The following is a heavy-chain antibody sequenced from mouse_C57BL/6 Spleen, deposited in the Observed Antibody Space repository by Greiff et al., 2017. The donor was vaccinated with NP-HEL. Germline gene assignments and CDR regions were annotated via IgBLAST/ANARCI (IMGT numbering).Heavy chain of an antibody. Sequence: EVKLVESGGDLVKPGGSLKLSCAASGFTFSSYGMSWVRQTPDKRLEWVATISSGGGYTYYPDSVKGRFTISRDNAKNTLYLQMSSLKSEDTAMYYCSRHGNYDYYAMDYWGQGTSVTVSS. CDR1: GFTFSSYG. J-gene: IGHJ4*01. D-gene: IGHD2-1*01. CDR3: SRHGNYDYYAMDY. CDR2: ISSGGGYT. V-gene: IGHV5-6*02.